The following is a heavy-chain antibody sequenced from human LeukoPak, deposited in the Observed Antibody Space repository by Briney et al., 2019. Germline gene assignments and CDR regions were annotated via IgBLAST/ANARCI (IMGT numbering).Heavy chain of an antibody. CDR3: ARHEGYCSGGSCYSVRWFDP. CDR2: IFYSGTT. Sequence: KPSDTLSLTCTVSGGSISSTSSYWGWIRKPPGKGLEWIESIFYSGTTYYNPSLKSRVTISVDTSKNQFSLKLTSVTATDTSVYYCARHEGYCSGGSCYSVRWFDPWGQGTLVTVSS. V-gene: IGHV4-39*01. D-gene: IGHD2-15*01. CDR1: GGSISSTSSY. J-gene: IGHJ5*02.